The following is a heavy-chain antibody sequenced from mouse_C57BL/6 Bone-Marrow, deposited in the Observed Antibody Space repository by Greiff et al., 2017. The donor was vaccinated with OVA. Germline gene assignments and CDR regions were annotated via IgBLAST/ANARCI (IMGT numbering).Heavy chain of an antibody. CDR2: IDPSDSET. Sequence: QVQLQQPGAELVRPGSSVKLSCKASGYTFTSYWMHWVKQRPIQGLEWIGNIDPSDSETNYNQKFKDKATLTVDKSSSTAYMQSSSLTSEDSAVYYCARRQLGRAWFAYWGQGTLVTVSA. CDR3: ARRQLGRAWFAY. V-gene: IGHV1-52*01. J-gene: IGHJ3*01. CDR1: GYTFTSYW. D-gene: IGHD4-1*02.